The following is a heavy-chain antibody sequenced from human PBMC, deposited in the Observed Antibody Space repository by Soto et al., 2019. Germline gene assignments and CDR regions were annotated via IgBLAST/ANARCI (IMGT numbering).Heavy chain of an antibody. CDR3: ARENSYGGFDVFEI. CDR2: ISAYNGNT. D-gene: IGHD5-18*01. J-gene: IGHJ3*02. Sequence: ASVKVSCKASGYTITSYGISWVRQATGQGLEWMGWISAYNGNTNYAQKLQGRVTMTTDTSTSTAYMELRSLRSDDTAVYYCARENSYGGFDVFEIWGKGTMVTVSS. CDR1: GYTITSYG. V-gene: IGHV1-18*01.